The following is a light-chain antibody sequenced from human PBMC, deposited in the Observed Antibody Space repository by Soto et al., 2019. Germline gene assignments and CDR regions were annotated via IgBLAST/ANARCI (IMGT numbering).Light chain of an antibody. Sequence: IQITQSPSSLSASVGDRVAITCRASQGISNSLNWYQQKLGKVPKLLIYAASTLQPGVPSRFSGSGSGTDFTLTISSLQPEDFATYYCQQSYNTPLTFGQGTKVDIK. J-gene: IGKJ1*01. CDR1: QGISNS. V-gene: IGKV1-39*01. CDR2: AAS. CDR3: QQSYNTPLT.